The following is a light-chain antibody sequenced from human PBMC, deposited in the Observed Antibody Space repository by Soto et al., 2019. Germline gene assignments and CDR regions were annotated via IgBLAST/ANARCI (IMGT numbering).Light chain of an antibody. J-gene: IGLJ3*02. V-gene: IGLV1-44*01. CDR3: AVWDDSLNGWV. Sequence: QSALTQPPSASGTPGQRVTISCSGSSSNIGSHVVYWYHQLPGTAPKLLIYNNNQRPSGVPDRFSGSKSGTSASLAISGLQSDDEADYYCAVWDDSLNGWVFGGGTKLTVL. CDR2: NNN. CDR1: SSNIGSHV.